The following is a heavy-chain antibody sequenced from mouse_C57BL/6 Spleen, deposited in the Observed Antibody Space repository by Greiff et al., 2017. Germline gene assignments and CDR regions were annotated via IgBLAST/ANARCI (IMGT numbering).Heavy chain of an antibody. J-gene: IGHJ4*01. CDR2: INPYNGGT. V-gene: IGHV1-19*01. D-gene: IGHD1-1*01. CDR1: GYTFTDYY. Sequence: VHVKQSGPVLVKPGASVKMSCKASGYTFTDYYMNWVKQSHGKSLEWIGVINPYNGGTSYNQKFKGKATLTVDKSSSTAYMELNSLTSEDSAVYYCARSLLRYPYYAMDYWGQGTSVTVSS. CDR3: ARSLLRYPYYAMDY.